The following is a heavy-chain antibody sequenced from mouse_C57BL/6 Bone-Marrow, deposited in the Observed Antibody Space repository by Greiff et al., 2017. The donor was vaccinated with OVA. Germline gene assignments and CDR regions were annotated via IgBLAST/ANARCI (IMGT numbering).Heavy chain of an antibody. Sequence: QVQLQQSGAELVRPGTSVKMSCKASGYTFTNYWIGWAKQRPGHGLEWIGDIYPGGGSTNYNAKFKGKATLTADKSSSTAYMQFSSLTSEDSAIYYCAKGGGGYYADWGQGTTLTVSS. J-gene: IGHJ2*01. CDR3: AKGGGGYYAD. D-gene: IGHD2-3*01. CDR2: IYPGGGST. V-gene: IGHV1-63*01. CDR1: GYTFTNYW.